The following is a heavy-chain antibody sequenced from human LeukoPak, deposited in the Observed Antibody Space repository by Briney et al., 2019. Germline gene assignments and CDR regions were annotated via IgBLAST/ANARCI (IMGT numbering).Heavy chain of an antibody. CDR1: GGSISSSSYY. J-gene: IGHJ4*02. Sequence: PSETLSLTCTVSGGSISSSSYYWSWIRQPPGKGLEWIGEINHSGSTNYNPSLKSRVTISVDTSKNQFSLKLSSVTAADTAVYYCARLGGDYGDYFRSLDYWGQGTLVTVSS. D-gene: IGHD4-17*01. CDR2: INHSGST. V-gene: IGHV4-39*07. CDR3: ARLGGDYGDYFRSLDY.